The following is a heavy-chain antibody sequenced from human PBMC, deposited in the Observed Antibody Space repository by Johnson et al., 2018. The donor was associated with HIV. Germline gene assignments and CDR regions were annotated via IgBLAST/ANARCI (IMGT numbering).Heavy chain of an antibody. V-gene: IGHV3-30*04. D-gene: IGHD6-19*01. J-gene: IGHJ3*01. Sequence: QVQLVESGGSVVQPGRSLRLSCAASGFTFSSYALHWVRQAPGKGLEWVAVISYDGSNKYYAHSVKGRFTMSRDISKSTLNLQMNSLRAEDTAIYYCAKDDNLGVWYSDAFDVWGQGTVVTVSS. CDR1: GFTFSSYA. CDR2: ISYDGSNK. CDR3: AKDDNLGVWYSDAFDV.